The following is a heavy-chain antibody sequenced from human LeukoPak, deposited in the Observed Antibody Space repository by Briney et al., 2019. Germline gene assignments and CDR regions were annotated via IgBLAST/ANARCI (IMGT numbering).Heavy chain of an antibody. CDR2: ISNSGSAI. CDR1: GFTFSDYY. J-gene: IGHJ4*02. Sequence: PGGSLRLSCAAPGFTFSDYYMSWIRQAPGKGLEWVSYISNSGSAIYYADSVKGRFTISRDNAKNSLYLQMNSLRAEDTAVYYCARQVPFYYDSSGPFASWGQGTLVIVSS. CDR3: ARQVPFYYDSSGPFAS. V-gene: IGHV3-11*04. D-gene: IGHD3-22*01.